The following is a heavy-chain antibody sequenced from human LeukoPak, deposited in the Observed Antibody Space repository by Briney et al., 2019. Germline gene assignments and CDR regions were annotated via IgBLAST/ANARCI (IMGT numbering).Heavy chain of an antibody. D-gene: IGHD3-16*02. CDR3: ARDDRYYDYVWGSYLINY. CDR2: INPNSGGT. V-gene: IGHV1-2*06. Sequence: GASVKVSCKASGYTFAGYYMHWVRQTPGQGLEWMGRINPNSGGTNYAQKFQGRVTMTRDTSISTAYMELSRLRSDDTAVYYCARDDRYYDYVWGSYLINYWGQGTLVTVSS. CDR1: GYTFAGYY. J-gene: IGHJ4*02.